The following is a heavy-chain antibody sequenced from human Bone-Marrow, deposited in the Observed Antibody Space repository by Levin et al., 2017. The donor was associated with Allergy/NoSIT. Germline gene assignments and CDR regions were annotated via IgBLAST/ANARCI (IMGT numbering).Heavy chain of an antibody. J-gene: IGHJ6*02. V-gene: IGHV1-69*06. Sequence: ASVKVSCKASGGTFSSYAISWVRQAPGQGLEWMGGIIPIFGTANYAQKFQGRVTITADKSTSTAYMELSSLRSEDTAVYYCARDKPPRDYDFWSGYSPPYYGMDGWGQGTTVTVSS. D-gene: IGHD3-3*01. CDR3: ARDKPPRDYDFWSGYSPPYYGMDG. CDR1: GGTFSSYA. CDR2: IIPIFGTA.